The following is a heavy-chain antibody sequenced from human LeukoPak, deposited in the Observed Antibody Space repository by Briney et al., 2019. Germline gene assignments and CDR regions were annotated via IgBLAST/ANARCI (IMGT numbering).Heavy chain of an antibody. J-gene: IGHJ3*02. CDR1: GFIFTSYA. CDR3: AKDPPRAFDI. V-gene: IGHV3-23*01. CDR2: ISGSGVST. Sequence: GGSLRLSCAASGFIFTSYAMSWVRQAPGKGLEWVSTISGSGVSTYYADSVKGRFTISRDNSKNTLYLQMNSLRAEDTAVYYCAKDPPRAFDIWGQGTMVTVSS.